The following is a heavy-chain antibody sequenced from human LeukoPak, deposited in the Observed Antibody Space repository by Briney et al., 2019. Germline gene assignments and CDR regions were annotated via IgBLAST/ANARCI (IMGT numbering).Heavy chain of an antibody. D-gene: IGHD3-10*01. CDR1: GFTFSSYG. J-gene: IGHJ6*02. V-gene: IGHV3-30*03. CDR2: MSYDENTK. Sequence: GGSLRLSCAASGFTFSSYGMHWVRQAPGTGLEWVAIMSYDENTKYYADSVKGRFTVSRDNSKNTLYLQMDSLRPEDTAVYYCARDDQSVTMGRGQTSYYYYGMDVWGQGTTVTVSS. CDR3: ARDDQSVTMGRGQTSYYYYGMDV.